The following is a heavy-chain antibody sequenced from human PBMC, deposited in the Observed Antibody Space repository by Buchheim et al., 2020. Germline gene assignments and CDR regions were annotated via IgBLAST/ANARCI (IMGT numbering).Heavy chain of an antibody. CDR1: GGSISSGDYY. V-gene: IGHV4-30-4*01. D-gene: IGHD2-15*01. Sequence: QVQLQESGPGLVKPSQTLSLTCTVSGGSISSGDYYWSWIRQPPGKGLEWIGYIYYSGSTYYNPSLKSRVTISVDTSKNQFSLKLSSGTAADTAVYYCASGWRCSGGSCYTYYGMDVWGQGTT. CDR2: IYYSGST. CDR3: ASGWRCSGGSCYTYYGMDV. J-gene: IGHJ6*02.